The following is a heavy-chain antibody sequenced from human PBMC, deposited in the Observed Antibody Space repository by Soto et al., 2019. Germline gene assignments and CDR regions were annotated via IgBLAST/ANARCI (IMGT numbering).Heavy chain of an antibody. D-gene: IGHD6-13*01. CDR2: TYYRSKWYN. V-gene: IGHV6-1*01. CDR3: AREGRETSIAAAGTHYYGMDV. CDR1: GDSVSSNSAA. Sequence: PSQTLSLTCAISGDSVSSNSAAWNWIRQSPSRGLEWLGRTYYRSKWYNDYAVSVKGRITINPDTSKNQFSLQLNSVTPEDTAVYYCAREGRETSIAAAGTHYYGMDVWGQGTTVTVSS. J-gene: IGHJ6*02.